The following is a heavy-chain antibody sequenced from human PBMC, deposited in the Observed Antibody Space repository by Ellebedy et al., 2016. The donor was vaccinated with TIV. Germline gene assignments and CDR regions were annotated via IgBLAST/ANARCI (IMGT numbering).Heavy chain of an antibody. Sequence: GESLKISCTASGFTFSLYGMHWVRQTPGKGLEWVSTISDHGSETYFSDSVKGRFTISRDNSKNTLYLQMNSLRAEDTAMLYCATAYSYATTPDYYYGMDVWGQGTTVTVSS. CDR1: GFTFSLYG. V-gene: IGHV3-30*01. CDR3: ATAYSYATTPDYYYGMDV. J-gene: IGHJ6*02. D-gene: IGHD5-18*01. CDR2: ISDHGSET.